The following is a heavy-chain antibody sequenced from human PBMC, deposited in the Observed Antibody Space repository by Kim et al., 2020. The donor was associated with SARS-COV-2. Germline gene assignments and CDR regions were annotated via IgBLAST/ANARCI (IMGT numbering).Heavy chain of an antibody. Sequence: QKFQGRVTMTRDTSISTAYMELSRLRSDDTAVYYCARDHGGIAVAGTGDYWGQGTLVTVSS. D-gene: IGHD6-19*01. J-gene: IGHJ4*02. V-gene: IGHV1-2*02. CDR3: ARDHGGIAVAGTGDY.